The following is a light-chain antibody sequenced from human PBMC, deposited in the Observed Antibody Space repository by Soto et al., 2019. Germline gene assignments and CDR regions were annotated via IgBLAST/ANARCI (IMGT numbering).Light chain of an antibody. Sequence: EIVMTQSPVTLSVSPGERATLSCRASQSVSSNLAWYQQKPGQVPRLLIYGASTRATGFPARFSGGGSGAEFTLTISSLQSEDSAVYYCQQYNDWPWTFGQGTKVDI. J-gene: IGKJ1*01. CDR2: GAS. V-gene: IGKV3-15*01. CDR3: QQYNDWPWT. CDR1: QSVSSN.